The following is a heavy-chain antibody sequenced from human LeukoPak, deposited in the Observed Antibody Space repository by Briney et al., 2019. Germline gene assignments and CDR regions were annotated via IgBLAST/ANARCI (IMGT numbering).Heavy chain of an antibody. CDR1: GFTFSSCA. J-gene: IGHJ4*02. D-gene: IGHD5-18*01. Sequence: PGGSLRLSCAASGFTFSSCAMSWVRHAPGKGLEWVSAISGSGGSTYYADSVKGRFTISRDNSKNTLYLQMNSLRAEDTAVYYCAKDFRRLQLWYYFDYWGQGTLVTVSS. CDR3: AKDFRRLQLWYYFDY. V-gene: IGHV3-23*01. CDR2: ISGSGGST.